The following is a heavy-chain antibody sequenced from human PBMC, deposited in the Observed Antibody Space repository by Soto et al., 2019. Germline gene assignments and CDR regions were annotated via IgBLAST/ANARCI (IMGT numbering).Heavy chain of an antibody. CDR3: TKEGTTVIRGGNGMAT. J-gene: IGHJ5*02. Sequence: GGSLRLSCEASGFTFRNYDMTWVRQAPGKGLEWVSTISPRGDCYYADSVKGRFTISRDNSENTLYLQMNSLRDEDTALYYCTKEGTTVIRGGNGMATWGQGTLVTVSS. D-gene: IGHD3-10*01. CDR1: GFTFRNYD. V-gene: IGHV3-23*01. CDR2: ISPRGDC.